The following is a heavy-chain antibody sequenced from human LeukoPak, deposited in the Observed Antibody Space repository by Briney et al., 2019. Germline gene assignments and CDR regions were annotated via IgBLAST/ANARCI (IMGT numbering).Heavy chain of an antibody. CDR1: GYSFTSYW. V-gene: IGHV5-51*01. Sequence: GESLKISCKGSGYSFTSYWIGWVRQMPGKGLEWMGIIYPGDSDTRYIPSFQGQVTISADKSISTAYLQWSSLKASDTAMYYCARRGVVAARSSYYYYGMDVWGQGTTVTVSS. D-gene: IGHD2-15*01. CDR2: IYPGDSDT. J-gene: IGHJ6*02. CDR3: ARRGVVAARSSYYYYGMDV.